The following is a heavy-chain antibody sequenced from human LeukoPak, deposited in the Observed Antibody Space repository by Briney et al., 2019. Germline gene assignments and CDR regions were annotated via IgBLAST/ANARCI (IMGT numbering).Heavy chain of an antibody. CDR3: ARDHGLRCIGGTCPSDY. V-gene: IGHV1-18*01. CDR1: GYTFTRYG. J-gene: IGHJ4*02. D-gene: IGHD2-15*01. Sequence: ASVKVSCKASGYTFTRYGITWVRQTPGQGLEWMGWISTYDGDTNYAQRLQGRVTMTRDTSTSTAYMELRSLRSDDTGVYYCARDHGLRCIGGTCPSDYWGLGTLVAVSS. CDR2: ISTYDGDT.